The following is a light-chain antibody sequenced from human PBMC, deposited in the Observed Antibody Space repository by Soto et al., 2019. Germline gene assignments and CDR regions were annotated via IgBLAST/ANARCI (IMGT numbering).Light chain of an antibody. CDR2: DVT. CDR3: TSYTSSSTYV. J-gene: IGLJ1*01. V-gene: IGLV2-14*01. Sequence: QSALTQPASVSGSPVQSITVSCTGTSSDVGGYDYVSWYQQHPGNAPKLLISDVTNRPSGVSNRFSGSKSGNTASLTISGLQTEDEADYYYTSYTSSSTYVFGTGTKLTVL. CDR1: SSDVGGYDY.